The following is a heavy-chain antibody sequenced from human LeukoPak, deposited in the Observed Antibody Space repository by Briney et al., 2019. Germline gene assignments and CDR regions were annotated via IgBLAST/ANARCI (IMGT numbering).Heavy chain of an antibody. Sequence: PSETLSLTCTVSGGSISSYYWSWIRQPPGKGLEWIGYIYYSGSTNYNPSLKSRVTISVDTSKNQFSLKLSSVTAADTAVYYCARQGQMAAGDFDYWGQGTLVTVSS. D-gene: IGHD6-13*01. J-gene: IGHJ4*02. CDR1: GGSISSYY. CDR2: IYYSGST. V-gene: IGHV4-59*08. CDR3: ARQGQMAAGDFDY.